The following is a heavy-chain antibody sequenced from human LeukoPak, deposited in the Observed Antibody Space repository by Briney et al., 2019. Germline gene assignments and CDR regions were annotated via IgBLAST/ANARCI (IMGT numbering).Heavy chain of an antibody. CDR1: GGTFSSYA. D-gene: IGHD6-13*01. CDR3: ASEQPISTPRTQQLVPRFFVY. CDR2: IIPIFGTA. J-gene: IGHJ4*02. V-gene: IGHV1-69*05. Sequence: SVKVSCKASGGTFSSYAISWVRQAPGQGLEWMGGIIPIFGTANYAQKFQGRVTITTDESTSTAYMELSSLRSEDTAVYYCASEQPISTPRTQQLVPRFFVYWGQGTLVTVSS.